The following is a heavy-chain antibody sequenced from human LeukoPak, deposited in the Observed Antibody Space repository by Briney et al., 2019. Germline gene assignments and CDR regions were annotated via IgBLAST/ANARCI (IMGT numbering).Heavy chain of an antibody. V-gene: IGHV3-21*04. CDR3: AKAGCTNGVCQYYFDY. Sequence: PGGSLRLSCAASGFTFSSYSMNWVRQAPGKGLEWVSSISSSSYIYYADSVKGRFTISRDNAKNSLYLQMNSLRAEDTAVYYCAKAGCTNGVCQYYFDYWGQGTLVTVSS. CDR1: GFTFSSYS. J-gene: IGHJ4*02. CDR2: ISSSSYI. D-gene: IGHD2-8*01.